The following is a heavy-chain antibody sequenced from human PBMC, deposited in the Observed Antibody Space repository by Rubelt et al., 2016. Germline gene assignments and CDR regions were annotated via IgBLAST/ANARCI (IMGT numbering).Heavy chain of an antibody. CDR3: ARGFDY. CDR2: IKQDGSEK. V-gene: IGHV3-7*02. CDR1: GDTFSKYW. J-gene: IGHJ4*02. Sequence: GSGGALVQPGGSLRLSCVASGDTFSKYWMAWVRQAPGKGPEWVANIKQDGSEKYYVDSVKGRFTISRDNAKNSLYLQMNSLRAEDSALYYCARGFDYWGQGTLVTVSS.